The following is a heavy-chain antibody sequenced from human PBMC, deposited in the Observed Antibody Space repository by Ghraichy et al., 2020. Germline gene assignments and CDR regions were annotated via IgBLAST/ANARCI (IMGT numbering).Heavy chain of an antibody. J-gene: IGHJ5*02. V-gene: IGHV3-53*01. CDR2: IYSGGST. D-gene: IGHD4-17*01. Sequence: GESLNISCAASGFTVSSNYMSWVRQAPGKGLEWVSVIYSGGSTYYADSVKGRFTISRDNSKNTLYLQMNSLRAEDTAVYYCARGDYGDFGWFDPWGQGTLVTVSS. CDR3: ARGDYGDFGWFDP. CDR1: GFTVSSNY.